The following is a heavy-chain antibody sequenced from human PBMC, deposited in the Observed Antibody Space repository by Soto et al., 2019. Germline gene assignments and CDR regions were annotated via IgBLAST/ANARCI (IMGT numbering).Heavy chain of an antibody. CDR3: ASPRRYCSGGSCRYGDAFDI. V-gene: IGHV4-39*01. J-gene: IGHJ3*02. CDR2: IYYSGST. D-gene: IGHD2-15*01. CDR1: GGSISSSSYY. Sequence: QLQLQESGPGLVKPSETLSLTCTVSGGSISSSSYYWGWIRQPPGKGLEWIGSIYYSGSTYYNPALKRRFTRSVDTSKNQFSLKLSSVTAADTAVYYCASPRRYCSGGSCRYGDAFDIWGQGTMVTVSS.